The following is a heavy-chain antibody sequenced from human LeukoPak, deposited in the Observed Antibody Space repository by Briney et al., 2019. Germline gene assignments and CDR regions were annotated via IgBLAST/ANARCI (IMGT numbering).Heavy chain of an antibody. CDR2: INHSGST. J-gene: IGHJ4*02. Sequence: SSETLSLTCTVSGGSVSSGSYYWSWIRQPPGKGLEWIGEINHSGSTNYNPSLKSRVTISVDTSKNQFSLKLSSVTAADTAVYYCASVYDSSGYYPFWGQGTLVTVSS. D-gene: IGHD3-22*01. CDR1: GGSVSSGSYY. CDR3: ASVYDSSGYYPF. V-gene: IGHV4-39*07.